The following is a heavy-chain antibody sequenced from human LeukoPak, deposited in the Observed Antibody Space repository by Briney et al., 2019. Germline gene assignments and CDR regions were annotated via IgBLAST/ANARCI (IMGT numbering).Heavy chain of an antibody. D-gene: IGHD2-21*02. J-gene: IGHJ5*02. V-gene: IGHV5-51*01. CDR2: IYPGDCDT. CDR3: ARDLAYCGGDCYSIENWCEP. Sequence: GGSLKSSCWGSGYSFTSYWIGWVGRLPGEGLEWMGIIYPGDCDTRYSPSFQGQVTISADKSISTAYLQWSSMKASDTAMYYCARDLAYCGGDCYSIENWCEPWGQGTLVTVSS. CDR1: GYSFTSYW.